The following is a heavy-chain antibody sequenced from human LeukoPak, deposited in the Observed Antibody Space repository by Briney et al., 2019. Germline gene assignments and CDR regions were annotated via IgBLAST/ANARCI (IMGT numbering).Heavy chain of an antibody. Sequence: PSETLSLTWAVYGGSFSGYYWSWIRQPPGKGLEWIGEINHSGSTNYNPSLKSRVTISVDTSKNQFSLKLSSVTVADTAVYYCARVVYLRSYYMDVWGKGTTVTVSS. CDR2: INHSGST. CDR3: ARVVYLRSYYMDV. D-gene: IGHD2/OR15-2a*01. CDR1: GGSFSGYY. V-gene: IGHV4-34*01. J-gene: IGHJ6*03.